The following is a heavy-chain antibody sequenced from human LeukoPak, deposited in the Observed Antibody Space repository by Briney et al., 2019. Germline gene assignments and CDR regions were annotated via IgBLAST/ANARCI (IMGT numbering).Heavy chain of an antibody. D-gene: IGHD2-15*01. CDR3: ARVRCSGGSCPYYYYYYYMDV. CDR1: GYSISSGYY. V-gene: IGHV4-38-2*02. Sequence: SETLSLTCTVSGYSISSGYYWGWIRQPPGKGLEWIGNIYHSGLTYYNPSLKSRVTVSLDTSKNQFSLKLRFVTAADTAVYYCARVRCSGGSCPYYYYYYYMDVWGKGTTVTVSS. J-gene: IGHJ6*03. CDR2: IYHSGLT.